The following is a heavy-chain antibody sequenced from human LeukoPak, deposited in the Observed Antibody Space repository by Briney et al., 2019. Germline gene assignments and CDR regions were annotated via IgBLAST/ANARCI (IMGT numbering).Heavy chain of an antibody. Sequence: ASVKVSCKASGYTFTGYYMHWVRQAPGKGLEWMGGFDPEDGETIYAQKFQGRVTMTEDTSTDTAYMELSSLRSEDTAVYYCATVLMTAIPGNFDYWGQGTLVTVSS. CDR1: GYTFTGYY. CDR2: FDPEDGET. D-gene: IGHD2-21*02. V-gene: IGHV1-24*01. J-gene: IGHJ4*02. CDR3: ATVLMTAIPGNFDY.